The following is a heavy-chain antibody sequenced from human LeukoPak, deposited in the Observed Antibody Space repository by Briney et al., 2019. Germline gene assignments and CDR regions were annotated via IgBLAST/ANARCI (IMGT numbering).Heavy chain of an antibody. Sequence: GGSLRLSCAASGFTFNNYAMSWVRQAPGKGLEWVSAISGSDAGTYYADSVKGRFTISRDNSKNTLYLQMNSLRAEDTAVYYCARRAGAYTHPYDYWGQGTLVTVS. CDR2: ISGSDAGT. D-gene: IGHD3-16*01. V-gene: IGHV3-23*01. CDR3: ARRAGAYTHPYDY. J-gene: IGHJ4*02. CDR1: GFTFNNYA.